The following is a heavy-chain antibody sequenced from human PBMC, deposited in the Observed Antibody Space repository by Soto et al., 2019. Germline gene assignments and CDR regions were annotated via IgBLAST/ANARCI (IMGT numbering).Heavy chain of an antibody. CDR2: TRNKANSYTT. CDR3: ATTVTTADY. CDR1: GFTFSDHY. Sequence: EVQLVESGGGLVQPGGSLRLSCAASGFTFSDHYMDWVRQAPGKGLEWVGRTRNKANSYTTEYAASVKGRFTISRDDSKNALDLQMNSLKTEDTAVYYCATTVTTADYWGQGTLVTVSS. V-gene: IGHV3-72*01. D-gene: IGHD4-17*01. J-gene: IGHJ4*02.